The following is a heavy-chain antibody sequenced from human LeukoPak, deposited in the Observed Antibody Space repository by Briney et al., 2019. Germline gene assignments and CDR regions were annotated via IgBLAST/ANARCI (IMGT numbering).Heavy chain of an antibody. D-gene: IGHD3-10*01. CDR2: INHSGST. CDR1: GGSFSGYY. V-gene: IGHV4-34*01. CDR3: ARRLWFGDTPLDY. Sequence: PSQSLSLTCAVYGGSFSGYYWSWIRQPPGKGLEWIGEINHSGSTNYNPSLKSRVTISVDTSKNQFSLKLNSVTAADTAVYYCARRLWFGDTPLDYWGQGTLVTASS. J-gene: IGHJ4*02.